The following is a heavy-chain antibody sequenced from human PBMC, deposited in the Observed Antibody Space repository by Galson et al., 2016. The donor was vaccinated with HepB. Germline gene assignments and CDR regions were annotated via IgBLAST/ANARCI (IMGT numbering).Heavy chain of an antibody. CDR2: IYYTGTT. D-gene: IGHD4-17*01. CDR3: ARYYGDFGMDV. J-gene: IGHJ6*02. Sequence: SETLSLTCTVFGGSVSSGSYYWSWIRQPPGKGLELIGYIYYTGTTNYNPSLKSRVTISVDTSKNQFSLKLNSVTAADTAVYYCARYYGDFGMDVWGQGTTVTVSS. V-gene: IGHV4-61*01. CDR1: GGSVSSGSYY.